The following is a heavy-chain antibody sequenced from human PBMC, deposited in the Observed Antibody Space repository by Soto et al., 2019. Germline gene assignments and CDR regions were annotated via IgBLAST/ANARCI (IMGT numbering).Heavy chain of an antibody. CDR1: GFTFHDHT. J-gene: IGHJ4*02. Sequence: GSLRLSCAASGFTFHDHTMHWVRQAPGKGLEWVSLITWDGGRTYYADSVKGRFTISRDNSRNSLYLQMNSLRSEDTAFYYCAKAHSSGFTFFDYWGRGPLVTVSS. CDR2: ITWDGGRT. CDR3: AKAHSSGFTFFDY. D-gene: IGHD3-22*01. V-gene: IGHV3-43*01.